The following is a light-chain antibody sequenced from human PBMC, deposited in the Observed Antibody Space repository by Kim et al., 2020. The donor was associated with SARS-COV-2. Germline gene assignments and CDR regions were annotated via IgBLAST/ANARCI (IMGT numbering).Light chain of an antibody. V-gene: IGKV3-15*01. J-gene: IGKJ1*01. CDR2: AVS. CDR1: QSVSSN. Sequence: EIVMTQSPATLSVSPGERATLSCRASQSVSSNLAWYQQKPGQAPRLLIYAVSTRATGIPARFSGSGSGTEFTLTISSLQSEDFAVYYCQQYNNWPPGTFGQGTKVDIK. CDR3: QQYNNWPPGT.